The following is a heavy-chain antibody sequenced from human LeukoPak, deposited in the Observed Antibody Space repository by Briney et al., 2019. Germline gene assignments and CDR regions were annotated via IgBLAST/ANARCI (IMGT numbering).Heavy chain of an antibody. CDR1: GYTFTSYG. CDR2: ISAYNGNT. J-gene: IGHJ4*02. CDR3: ARDRSPYYYDSSGYLDY. V-gene: IGHV1-18*01. D-gene: IGHD3-22*01. Sequence: RASVKVSCKASGYTFTSYGISWVRQAPGQGLEWMGWISAYNGNTNYAQKLQGRVTMTTDTSTSTAYMELRSLRSDDTAVYYCARDRSPYYYDSSGYLDYWGQGTLVTVSS.